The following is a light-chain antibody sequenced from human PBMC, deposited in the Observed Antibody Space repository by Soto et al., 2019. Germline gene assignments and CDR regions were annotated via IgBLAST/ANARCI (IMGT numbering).Light chain of an antibody. Sequence: QSVLTQPAPVSGSPGQSITISCTGTSSDVGGYNYVSWYQQHPGKAPKLMIYEVSNRPSGVSNRFSGSKSDNTASLTISGLQAEDEADYYCSSYTSSSTYVFGTGTKVTVL. CDR2: EVS. CDR3: SSYTSSSTYV. CDR1: SSDVGGYNY. J-gene: IGLJ1*01. V-gene: IGLV2-14*01.